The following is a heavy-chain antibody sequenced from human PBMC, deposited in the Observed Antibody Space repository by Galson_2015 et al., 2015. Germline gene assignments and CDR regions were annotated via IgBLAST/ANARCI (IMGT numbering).Heavy chain of an antibody. Sequence: ETLSLTCAVYGGSFSGYYWSWIRQPPGKGLEWIGEINHSGSTNYNPSLKSRVTISVDTSKNQFSLKQSSVTAADTAVYYCARLDIVVVVAATPAPKLSGRYYYYGMDVWGQWTTVTVSS. J-gene: IGHJ6*02. V-gene: IGHV4-34*01. CDR1: GGSFSGYY. CDR2: INHSGST. D-gene: IGHD2-15*01. CDR3: ARLDIVVVVAATPAPKLSGRYYYYGMDV.